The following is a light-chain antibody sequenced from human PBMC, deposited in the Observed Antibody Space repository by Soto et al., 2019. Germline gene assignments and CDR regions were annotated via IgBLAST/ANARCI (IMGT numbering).Light chain of an antibody. CDR2: DAS. CDR1: QNIGDNY. J-gene: IGKJ5*01. Sequence: IVLTQSPGTLSLSPGDRATLSCRASQNIGDNYLAWYQQKPGQAPRLLIYDASRRATGIPERFSGSGSGTDFTLTINRLEPEDFALYFCQQYGNPRITFGQGTRLEIK. CDR3: QQYGNPRIT. V-gene: IGKV3-20*01.